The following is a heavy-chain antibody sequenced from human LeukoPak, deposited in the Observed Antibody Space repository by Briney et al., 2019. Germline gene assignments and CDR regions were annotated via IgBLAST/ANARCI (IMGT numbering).Heavy chain of an antibody. Sequence: SETLSLTCAVYGGSFSGYYWSWIRQHPGKGLEWIGYIYYSGSTYYSPSLKSRVTISVDTSKNQFSLKLSSVTAADTAVYYCARVDDYYGSGSYGYWGQGTLVTVSS. V-gene: IGHV4-31*11. CDR2: IYYSGST. CDR3: ARVDDYYGSGSYGY. CDR1: GGSFSGYY. J-gene: IGHJ4*02. D-gene: IGHD3-10*01.